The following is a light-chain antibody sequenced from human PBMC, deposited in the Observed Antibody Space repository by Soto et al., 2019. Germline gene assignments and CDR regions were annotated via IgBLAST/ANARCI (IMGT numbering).Light chain of an antibody. J-gene: IGKJ1*01. V-gene: IGKV2-28*01. Sequence: DIVMTQSPLSLPVTPGEPASISCRSSQSLLHSNGYNFLDWYLQKPAQSPQLLSYMGSNRASGVPDRFSGSGSGTDFTLKLRIVWAEDVGVYYCMQALPPSLTVGQGTKVEI. CDR1: QSLLHSNGYNF. CDR3: MQALPPSLT. CDR2: MGS.